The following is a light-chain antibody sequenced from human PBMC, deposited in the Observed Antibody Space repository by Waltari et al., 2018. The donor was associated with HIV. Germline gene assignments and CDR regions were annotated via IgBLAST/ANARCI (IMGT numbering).Light chain of an antibody. J-gene: IGKJ4*01. CDR1: QDISNY. CDR2: DAS. V-gene: IGKV1-33*01. Sequence: DIQMTQSPSSLSASVGDRVTLTCQASQDISNYLNWYQQKPGKAPKLLLYDASNLETGVPSRFSGSGSGTDFTFTISSLQPEDIATYYCQQYDNLPLTFGGGTKVEIK. CDR3: QQYDNLPLT.